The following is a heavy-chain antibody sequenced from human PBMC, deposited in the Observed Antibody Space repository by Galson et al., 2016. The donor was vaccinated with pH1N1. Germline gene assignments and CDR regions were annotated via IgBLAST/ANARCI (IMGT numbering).Heavy chain of an antibody. V-gene: IGHV1-2*02. Sequence: SVKVSCKASGDTFSDFYIHWVRQAPGQGLEWMGWINIKSGATKYEQKFQVKVTLNTDTSLNTVYMELSSLTSDDTAVYYCSTAGVVVSATGDYWGQGTLVTVSS. CDR1: GDTFSDFY. D-gene: IGHD2-15*01. CDR2: INIKSGAT. J-gene: IGHJ4*02. CDR3: STAGVVVSATGDY.